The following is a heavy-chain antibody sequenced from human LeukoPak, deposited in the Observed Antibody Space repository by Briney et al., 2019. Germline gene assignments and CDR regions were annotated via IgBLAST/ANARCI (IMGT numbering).Heavy chain of an antibody. CDR2: IYTSGST. J-gene: IGHJ3*02. D-gene: IGHD3-22*01. Sequence: SETLSLTCTVSGDSISSYYWSWIRQPAGKGLEWIGRIYTSGSTNYNPSLKSRVTMSVDTSKNQFSLKLSSVTAADTAVYYCARGWYYDSSGSKAFDIWGQGTMVTVSS. CDR3: ARGWYYDSSGSKAFDI. V-gene: IGHV4-4*07. CDR1: GDSISSYY.